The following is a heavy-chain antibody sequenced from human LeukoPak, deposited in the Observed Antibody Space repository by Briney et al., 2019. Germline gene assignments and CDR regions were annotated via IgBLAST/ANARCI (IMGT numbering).Heavy chain of an antibody. CDR3: AREQRPIVVVPAATLDAFDI. D-gene: IGHD2-2*01. Sequence: SVKVSCKASGGTFSSYAISWVRQAPGQGIEWMGRISPIFGTANYAQEFQGRVTITTDESTSTAYMELSSLRSEDTAVYYCAREQRPIVVVPAATLDAFDIWGQGTMVTVSS. J-gene: IGHJ3*02. CDR2: ISPIFGTA. CDR1: GGTFSSYA. V-gene: IGHV1-69*05.